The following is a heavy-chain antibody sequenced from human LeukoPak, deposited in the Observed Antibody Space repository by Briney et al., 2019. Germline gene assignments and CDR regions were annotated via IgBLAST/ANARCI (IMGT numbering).Heavy chain of an antibody. J-gene: IGHJ4*02. CDR3: AGHHPRNTVDF. V-gene: IGHV4-59*08. D-gene: IGHD2-8*02. Sequence: SETLSLTCTVSGGSISSYYWSWIRQPPGKGLEWIAYISDIGSINYNPSLKSRVTISLDTSKNQFSLKLSSVTAADTAVYYCAGHHPRNTVDFWGQGSLVTVSS. CDR2: ISDIGSI. CDR1: GGSISSYY.